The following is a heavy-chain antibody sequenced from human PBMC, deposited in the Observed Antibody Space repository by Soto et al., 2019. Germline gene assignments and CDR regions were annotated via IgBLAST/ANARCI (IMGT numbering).Heavy chain of an antibody. V-gene: IGHV3-66*04. CDR3: ARQDYGSSSGGWFDP. D-gene: IGHD4-17*01. J-gene: IGHJ5*02. CDR2: IYSGGST. CDR1: GFTFSSYA. Sequence: GGSLRLSCAASGFTFSSYAMHWVRQAPGKGLEWVSVIYSGGSTYYADSVKGRFAISRDNSRNTLYLQMNSLRAEDTAVYYCARQDYGSSSGGWFDPWGQGTLVTVSS.